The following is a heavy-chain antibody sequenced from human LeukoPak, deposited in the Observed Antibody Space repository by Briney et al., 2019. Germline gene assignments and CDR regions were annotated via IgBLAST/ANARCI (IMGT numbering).Heavy chain of an antibody. V-gene: IGHV3-48*03. D-gene: IGHD6-19*01. Sequence: GGSLRLSCAASGFTFSSYEMNWVRQAPGKGLEWVSYISTTGSSIYYADSVKGRFTIFRDNVKNLLYQQMNSLRAEDTAVYYCARVQRGIAVALDYWGQGTRATVSS. CDR1: GFTFSSYE. J-gene: IGHJ4*02. CDR3: ARVQRGIAVALDY. CDR2: ISTTGSSI.